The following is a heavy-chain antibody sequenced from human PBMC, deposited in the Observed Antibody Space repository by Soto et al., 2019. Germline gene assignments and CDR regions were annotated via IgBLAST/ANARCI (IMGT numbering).Heavy chain of an antibody. CDR2: ISPINT. J-gene: IGHJ6*02. D-gene: IGHD2-2*01. Sequence: ASVKGSCKASGYTFASYGISWVRQAPGQGLEWMGWISPINTNYAQKFQDRVTMTTDPSSSTAYMEVRTLRSDDTAVYFCARDTALPESLRDDFFYFGMDVWGEGTKVTV. CDR3: ARDTALPESLRDDFFYFGMDV. V-gene: IGHV1-18*04. CDR1: GYTFASYG.